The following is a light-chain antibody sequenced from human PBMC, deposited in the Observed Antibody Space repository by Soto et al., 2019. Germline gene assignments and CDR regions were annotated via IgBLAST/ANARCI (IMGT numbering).Light chain of an antibody. V-gene: IGKV3-15*01. CDR2: GAS. CDR3: QQYNNWPIT. CDR1: QNILSN. J-gene: IGKJ5*01. Sequence: EIVMTQSPVTLSVSPGERATLSCRASQNILSNLAWYQQRPGQSPRLVIYGASTRATGIPARFSGSGSGTEFTLTISSLQSEDFAVYYCQQYNNWPITFGQGTRLEIK.